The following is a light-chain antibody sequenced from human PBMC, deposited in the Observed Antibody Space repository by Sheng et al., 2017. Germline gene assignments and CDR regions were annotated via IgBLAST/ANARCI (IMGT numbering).Light chain of an antibody. CDR3: AAWDDALNAFL. V-gene: IGLV1-44*01. Sequence: QSVLTQPPSASGTLGQRVTISCSGTSSNIGIHYVSWYQHLPGTAPKLVIYEDNNRPSGIPDRFSGSKSGTSASLAISGLQSGDEADYYCAAWDDALNAFLFGTGTKVTVL. CDR1: SSNIGIHY. CDR2: EDN. J-gene: IGLJ1*01.